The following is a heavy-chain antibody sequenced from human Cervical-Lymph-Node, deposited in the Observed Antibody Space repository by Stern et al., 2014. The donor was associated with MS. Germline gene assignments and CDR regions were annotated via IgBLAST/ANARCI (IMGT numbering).Heavy chain of an antibody. V-gene: IGHV1-8*02. J-gene: IGHJ3*01. D-gene: IGHD1-26*01. Sequence: QVQLVQSGAEVKQPGASVKVSCKASGYTLINYEISWLRQATGQGLEWLGKIHPNRDDTQYAQKFQGRVTMTRDTSINTASMELNRLGSEDTAVYYCARDSYSVRLKSDDGFDVWGQGTTVIVSS. CDR1: GYTLINYE. CDR3: ARDSYSVRLKSDDGFDV. CDR2: IHPNRDDT.